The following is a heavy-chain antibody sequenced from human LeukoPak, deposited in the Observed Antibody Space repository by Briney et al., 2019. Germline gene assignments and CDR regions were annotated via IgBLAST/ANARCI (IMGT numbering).Heavy chain of an antibody. Sequence: PRGSLRLSCAVSGFTFSSYVMSWVRQAPGERLEWVWGISGRGGSTEYADSVKGPFTIPRDNSQNTLYLQMDNPRADDPAVYLFAKDDRREGDNGAVDCWGERTLVTVS. D-gene: IGHD3-22*01. V-gene: IGHV3-23*01. CDR3: AKDDRREGDNGAVDC. CDR1: GFTFSSYV. J-gene: IGHJ4*02. CDR2: ISGRGGST.